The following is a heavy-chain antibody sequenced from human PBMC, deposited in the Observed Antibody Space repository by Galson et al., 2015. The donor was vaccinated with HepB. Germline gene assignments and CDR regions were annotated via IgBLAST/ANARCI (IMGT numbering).Heavy chain of an antibody. J-gene: IGHJ4*02. CDR3: ARETPDTYYFDY. D-gene: IGHD2-15*01. CDR1: GYTLTNYH. V-gene: IGHV1-46*01. Sequence: SCKASGYTLTNYHFHWVRQAPGQGPEWMGKIFAGGGSTRYAERFQGRVTLTRDSSTSTIYMEVSSLRSDDTAVYYCARETPDTYYFDYWGQGTLDTVSS. CDR2: IFAGGGST.